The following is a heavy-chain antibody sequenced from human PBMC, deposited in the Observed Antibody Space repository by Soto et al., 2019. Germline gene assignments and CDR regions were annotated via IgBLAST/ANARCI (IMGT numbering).Heavy chain of an antibody. CDR3: ARGRGYGYFDY. CDR2: IYSGGST. CDR1: GFTVSSNY. V-gene: IGHV3-53*04. J-gene: IGHJ4*02. D-gene: IGHD5-12*01. Sequence: GGSLRLSCAASGFTVSSNYMSWVRQAPGKGLEWVSVIYSGGSTYYADSVKGRFTISRHNFKNTLYLQMNSLRAEDTAVYYCARGRGYGYFDYWGQGTLVTVSS.